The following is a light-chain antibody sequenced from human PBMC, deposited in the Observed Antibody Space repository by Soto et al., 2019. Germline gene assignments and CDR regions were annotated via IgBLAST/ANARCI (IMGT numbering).Light chain of an antibody. Sequence: QSVLTQAPSASETPGQRVTISCSGGSSNIGRNTVNWYQQLPGTTPKLLIYSNNRRPSGVPDRFSGSKSGTSASLAISGLQSEDEADYYCAAWDDSLTDYVFGTSTKPTVL. CDR3: AAWDDSLTDYV. CDR1: SSNIGRNT. J-gene: IGLJ1*01. V-gene: IGLV1-44*01. CDR2: SNN.